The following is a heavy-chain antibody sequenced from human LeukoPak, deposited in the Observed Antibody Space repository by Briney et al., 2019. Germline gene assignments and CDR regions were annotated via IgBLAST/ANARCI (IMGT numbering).Heavy chain of an antibody. V-gene: IGHV3-21*01. CDR2: IASSSNI. CDR3: ARGPNSNWSGLDF. CDR1: GFTFSTYS. Sequence: GGSLRLSCAASGFTFSTYSMNWVRQAPGKGLEWVSSIASSSNIYYADSVKGRFTISRDNSKNTLYLQVNNLRAEDTAVYYCARGPNSNWSGLDFWGQGTLLTVSS. J-gene: IGHJ4*02. D-gene: IGHD6-6*01.